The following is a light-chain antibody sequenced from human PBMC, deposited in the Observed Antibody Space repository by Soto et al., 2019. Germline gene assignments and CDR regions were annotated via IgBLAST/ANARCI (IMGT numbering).Light chain of an antibody. CDR3: AAWDDSLNGVV. CDR1: SSNIGSNT. J-gene: IGLJ2*01. V-gene: IGLV1-44*01. CDR2: SNN. Sequence: QSVLTQPPSASGTPGQRVTLSCSGSSSNIGSNTVNWYQQLPGTAPKLLIYSNNQRPSGVPDRCSGSKSGTSASLAISGLQSEDEADYYCAAWDDSLNGVVFGGGTKLTVL.